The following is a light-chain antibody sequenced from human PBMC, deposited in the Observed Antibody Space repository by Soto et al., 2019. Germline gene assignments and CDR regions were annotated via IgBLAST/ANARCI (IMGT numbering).Light chain of an antibody. Sequence: QPVLTQSPSASASLGASVKLTCTLSSGHSSYAIAWHQQQPEKGPRYLMKLSSDGSHSKGDGIPDRFSGSSSGAERYLSISGRQSDDEADYYCQTCGTGIQVFGGGTKLTVL. J-gene: IGLJ2*01. CDR1: SGHSSYA. V-gene: IGLV4-69*01. CDR3: QTCGTGIQV. CDR2: LSSDGSH.